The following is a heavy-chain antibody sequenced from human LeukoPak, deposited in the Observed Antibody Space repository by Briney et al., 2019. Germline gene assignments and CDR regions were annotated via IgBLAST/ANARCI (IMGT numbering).Heavy chain of an antibody. CDR3: ATLTGPRTFDY. Sequence: GGSLRLSCAPSGFTFSNYEMNWVRQAPGKGLEWVSYISGSGKNIYYADSVKGRFTISRDNAKNSLYLQMNSLRADDTALYYCATLTGPRTFDYWGQGTLVTVSS. J-gene: IGHJ4*02. CDR1: GFTFSNYE. V-gene: IGHV3-48*03. CDR2: ISGSGKNI. D-gene: IGHD1-20*01.